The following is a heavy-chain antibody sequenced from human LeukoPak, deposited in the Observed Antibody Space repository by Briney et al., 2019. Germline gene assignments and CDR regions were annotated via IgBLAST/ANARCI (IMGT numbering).Heavy chain of an antibody. Sequence: SETLSLTCAVYGGSFSGYYWSWIRQPPGKGLEWIGEISHGGSTNYNPSLKSRVTISLDTSRNQFSLKLNSVTAADTAVYYYAKSNGYGLVDIWGQGTVVTVSS. CDR1: GGSFSGYY. CDR2: ISHGGST. V-gene: IGHV4-34*01. CDR3: AKSNGYGLVDI. J-gene: IGHJ3*02. D-gene: IGHD3-10*01.